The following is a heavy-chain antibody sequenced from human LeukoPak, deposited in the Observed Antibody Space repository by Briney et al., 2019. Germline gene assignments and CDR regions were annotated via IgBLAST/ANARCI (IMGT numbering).Heavy chain of an antibody. Sequence: PSQTLSLTCAVSGGSISSGGYSWSWIRQPPGKGLEWIGYIYHSGSTYYNPSLKSRVTISVDRSKNQFSLKLSSVTAADTAVYYCARGDSSSPDYWGQGTLVTVSS. CDR3: ARGDSSSPDY. V-gene: IGHV4-30-2*01. J-gene: IGHJ4*02. CDR2: IYHSGST. D-gene: IGHD6-13*01. CDR1: GGSISSGGYS.